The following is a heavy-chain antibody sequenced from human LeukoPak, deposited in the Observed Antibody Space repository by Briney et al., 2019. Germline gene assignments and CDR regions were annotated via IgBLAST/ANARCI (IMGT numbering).Heavy chain of an antibody. J-gene: IGHJ4*02. D-gene: IGHD1-26*01. V-gene: IGHV4-59*08. CDR1: GGSISSYY. Sequence: SETLSLTCTVSGGSISSYYWSWIRQPPGKGLEWIGYTYYSGGTNYNPSLKSRVTISVDTSKNQFSLKLSSVTAADTAGYYCARHSDGGGSYRRSFDYWGQGTLVTVSS. CDR2: TYYSGGT. CDR3: ARHSDGGGSYRRSFDY.